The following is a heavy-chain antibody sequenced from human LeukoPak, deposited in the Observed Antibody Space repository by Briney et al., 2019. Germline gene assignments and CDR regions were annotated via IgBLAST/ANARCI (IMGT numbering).Heavy chain of an antibody. Sequence: ASVKVSYKASGYTFTAYYMHWVRQAAAQGGAWMGWINPYSGGTKYAQKFQGRVTMTGDTSISTAYMELSRLTSDDTAMYYCARDGRYCSSTTCRTNDGFDVWGQGTMVTVSS. CDR1: GYTFTAYY. CDR3: ARDGRYCSSTTCRTNDGFDV. V-gene: IGHV1-2*02. CDR2: INPYSGGT. D-gene: IGHD2-2*01. J-gene: IGHJ3*01.